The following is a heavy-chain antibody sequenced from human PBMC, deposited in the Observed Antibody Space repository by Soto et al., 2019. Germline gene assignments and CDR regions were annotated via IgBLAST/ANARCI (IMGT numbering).Heavy chain of an antibody. CDR2: ILPILGIA. CDR3: ARLYPGIAAY. Sequence: QVQLVQSGAEVKKPGSSVKVSCKASGGTFSSYTISWVRQAPGQGLEWMGRILPILGIANYAQKFQGRVTITVDKSTSTGYMELSSLRSEDTAVYYWARLYPGIAAYWGQRTLVTVSS. CDR1: GGTFSSYT. V-gene: IGHV1-69*02. D-gene: IGHD6-13*01. J-gene: IGHJ4*02.